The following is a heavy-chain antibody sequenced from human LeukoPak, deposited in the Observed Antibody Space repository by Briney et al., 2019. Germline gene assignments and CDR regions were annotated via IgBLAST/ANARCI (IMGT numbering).Heavy chain of an antibody. V-gene: IGHV4-61*02. D-gene: IGHD3-3*01. CDR3: AREFLEWLDDAFDI. J-gene: IGHJ3*02. Sequence: PSETLSLTCTVSGGSISSGSYYWSWIRQPAGKGLEWIGRIYTSGSTNYNPSLKSRVTISVDTSKNQFSLKLSSVTAADTAVYYCAREFLEWLDDAFDIWGQGTMVTVSS. CDR2: IYTSGST. CDR1: GGSISSGSYY.